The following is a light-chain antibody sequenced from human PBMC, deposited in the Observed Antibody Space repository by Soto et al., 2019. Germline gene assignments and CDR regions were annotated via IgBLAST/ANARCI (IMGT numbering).Light chain of an antibody. CDR3: QQVKSYPLT. CDR2: GAS. Sequence: IQLTQSPSSLSASVGARVTITCRASQDISDELAWYQQKPRQPPRLLIWGASTLHSGVPSRFSGSGSGTAFTITISSLKPEDVETYHCQQVKSYPLTFGGGTKVEIK. V-gene: IGKV1-9*01. J-gene: IGKJ4*01. CDR1: QDISDE.